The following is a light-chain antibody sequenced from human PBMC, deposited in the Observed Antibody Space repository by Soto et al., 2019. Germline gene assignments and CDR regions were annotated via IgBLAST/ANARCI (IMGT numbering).Light chain of an antibody. V-gene: IGKV1-9*01. CDR3: QRLRTYPLS. Sequence: DIQLTQSPSFLSASVGDRVTVSCRASQDISTSLAWFQQKAGKVPQLLVYPASTLQDGIPSRFSGSGSGTYFTLTISNLQADDFATYYCQRLRTYPLSFGPGTKLDIK. CDR2: PAS. J-gene: IGKJ2*03. CDR1: QDISTS.